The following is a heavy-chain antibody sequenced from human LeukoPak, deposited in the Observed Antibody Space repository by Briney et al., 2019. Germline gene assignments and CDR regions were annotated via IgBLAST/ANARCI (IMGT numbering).Heavy chain of an antibody. J-gene: IGHJ4*02. Sequence: PGRSLRLSCAASGFTFSSYAMHWVRQAPGKGLEWVAIVSYDGSSKYYADSVKGRFTISRDNSKNTLYLQMNSLRAEDTALYYCAKDGSSSTSFDYWGQGTLVTVSS. CDR3: AKDGSSSTSFDY. V-gene: IGHV3-30*04. CDR2: VSYDGSSK. D-gene: IGHD2-2*01. CDR1: GFTFSSYA.